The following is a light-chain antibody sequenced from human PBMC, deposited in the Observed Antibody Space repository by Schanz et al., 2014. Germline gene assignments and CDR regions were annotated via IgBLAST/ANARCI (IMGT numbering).Light chain of an antibody. Sequence: EIVLTQSPGTLSLSPGERATLSCRASQSVSSSYLAWYQQKPGQAPRLLIYGASSRATGIPDRFSGSGSGTDFTLTISTLQSEDYAVYHCQQYENWSTWAFGQGTKVEVK. CDR3: QQYENWSTWA. J-gene: IGKJ1*01. CDR2: GAS. CDR1: QSVSSSY. V-gene: IGKV3-20*01.